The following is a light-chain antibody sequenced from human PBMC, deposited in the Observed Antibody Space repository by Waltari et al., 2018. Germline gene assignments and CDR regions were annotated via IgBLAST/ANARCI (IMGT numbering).Light chain of an antibody. CDR3: CSYAGSYTYV. V-gene: IGLV2-11*01. J-gene: IGLJ1*01. Sequence: QSALTQPRSVSGSPGQSVTISCTGTSSDVGAYNYVSWYQQHPGKAPKLLIYDVTKWPAGVPVPFSGSKSGNTASLTSSGLQAEDEAAYYCCSYAGSYTYVFGTGTEVTVL. CDR1: SSDVGAYNY. CDR2: DVT.